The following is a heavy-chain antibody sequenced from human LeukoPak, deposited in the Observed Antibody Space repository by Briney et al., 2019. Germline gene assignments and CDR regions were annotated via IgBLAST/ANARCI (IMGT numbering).Heavy chain of an antibody. CDR2: IYWDDDR. V-gene: IGHV2-5*02. Sequence: SGPTLVKPTQTLTLTCTFSGFSLTTSGLAVGWIRQPPGKALEWLALIYWDDDRRHTPSLKSRLTITKDTSKNQVVLTMTNMDPVDTATYYCAHRGYSYGNYYFDYWGQGTLVTVSS. D-gene: IGHD5-18*01. CDR1: GFSLTTSGLA. CDR3: AHRGYSYGNYYFDY. J-gene: IGHJ4*02.